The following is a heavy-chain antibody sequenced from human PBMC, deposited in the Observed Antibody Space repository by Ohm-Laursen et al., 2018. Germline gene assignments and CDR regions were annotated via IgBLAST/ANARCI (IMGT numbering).Heavy chain of an antibody. V-gene: IGHV3-9*01. D-gene: IGHD6-13*01. CDR2: ITWNSGNR. CDR1: GFTFDDYA. CDR3: AKGPSSASLDI. Sequence: SLRLSCSASGFTFDDYAMHWVRQAPGKGLEWVSGITWNSGNRAYADSVMGRFTISRDNAKNSLYLQMNSLRVEDTALYYCAKGPSSASLDIWGQGTMVTVSS. J-gene: IGHJ3*02.